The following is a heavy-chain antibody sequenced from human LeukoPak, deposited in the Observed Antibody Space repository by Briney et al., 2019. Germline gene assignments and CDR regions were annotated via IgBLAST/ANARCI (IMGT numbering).Heavy chain of an antibody. D-gene: IGHD6-19*01. Sequence: GASVKVSCKASGYTFTSYGISWVRQAPGQGLEWMGWISAYNGNTNYAQKLQGRVTMTTDTSTSTAYMELRSLRSDDTAVYYCARDYRKLSGWSPWYYYGMDVWGQGTTVTVSS. V-gene: IGHV1-18*01. CDR1: GYTFTSYG. J-gene: IGHJ6*02. CDR3: ARDYRKLSGWSPWYYYGMDV. CDR2: ISAYNGNT.